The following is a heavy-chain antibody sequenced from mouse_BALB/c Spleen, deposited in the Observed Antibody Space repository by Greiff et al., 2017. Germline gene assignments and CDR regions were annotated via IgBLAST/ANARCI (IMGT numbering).Heavy chain of an antibody. D-gene: IGHD2-4*01. CDR2: IDPSDSET. CDR1: GYSFTSYW. CDR3: ALITTPHY. Sequence: QVHVKQSGPQLVRPGASVKISCKASGYSFTSYWMHWVKQRPGQGLEWIGMIDPSDSETRLNQKFKDKATLTVDKSSSTAYMQLSSPTSEDSAVYYCALITTPHYWGQGTTLTVSS. V-gene: IGHV1-74*01. J-gene: IGHJ2*01.